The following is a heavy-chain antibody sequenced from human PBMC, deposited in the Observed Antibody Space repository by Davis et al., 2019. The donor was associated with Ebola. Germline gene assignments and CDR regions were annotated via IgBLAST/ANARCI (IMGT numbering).Heavy chain of an antibody. D-gene: IGHD6-19*01. CDR3: AKDTSNVWFDV. J-gene: IGHJ3*01. V-gene: IGHV3-23*01. Sequence: PGGSLRLSCAASGFVFSSYVMSWVRRAPGKGLEWVSTLGLSADTYYADSVKGRFTIPRDNSKNTLHLQMNSLRVEDTAIYYCAKDTSNVWFDVWGQGTMVTVAS. CDR2: LGLSADT. CDR1: GFVFSSYV.